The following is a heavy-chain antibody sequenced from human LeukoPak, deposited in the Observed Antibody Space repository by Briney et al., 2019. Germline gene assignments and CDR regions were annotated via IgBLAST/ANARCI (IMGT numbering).Heavy chain of an antibody. V-gene: IGHV3-43*02. CDR2: ISGDGGST. D-gene: IGHD6-19*01. CDR3: ARESESSGWYDY. Sequence: GGSLRLSCAAPGFMFHDYAIHWVRQAPGKGLEWVSLISGDGGSTFYADSVKGRFTISRDNIKNSLYLQMNSPRSDDTALYYCARESESSGWYDYWGQGTLVTVSS. CDR1: GFMFHDYA. J-gene: IGHJ4*02.